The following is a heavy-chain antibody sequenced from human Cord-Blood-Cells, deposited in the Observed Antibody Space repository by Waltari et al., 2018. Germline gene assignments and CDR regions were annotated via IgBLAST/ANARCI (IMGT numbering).Heavy chain of an antibody. CDR2: SYYSGIT. CDR1: GGSTSSSTYY. Sequence: QLQLQESGPGLVKPSETLSLTCTVSGGSTSSSTYYWGWIRQPPGTGLEWIGSSYYSGITYYNPSLKSRVTISVDTSKNQFSLKLSSVTAADTAVYYCARGTVPDFWSGYKYYFDYWGQGTLVTVSS. J-gene: IGHJ4*02. V-gene: IGHV4-39*01. D-gene: IGHD3-3*01. CDR3: ARGTVPDFWSGYKYYFDY.